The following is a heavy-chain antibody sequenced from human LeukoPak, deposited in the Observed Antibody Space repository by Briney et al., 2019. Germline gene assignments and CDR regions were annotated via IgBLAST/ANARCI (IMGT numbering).Heavy chain of an antibody. CDR1: GGSISSYY. V-gene: IGHV4-59*08. CDR2: IYYSGST. Sequence: SETLSLTCTVTGGSISSYYWSWIRQPPGKGLEWIGYIYYSGSTNYNPSLKSRVTISVDTSKDQFSLKLSSATAADTAVYYCARRIMVRGVIGPFDYWGQGTLVTVSS. D-gene: IGHD3-10*01. J-gene: IGHJ4*02. CDR3: ARRIMVRGVIGPFDY.